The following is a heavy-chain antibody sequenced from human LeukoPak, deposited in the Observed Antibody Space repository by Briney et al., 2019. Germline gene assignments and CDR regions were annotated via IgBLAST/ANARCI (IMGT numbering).Heavy chain of an antibody. V-gene: IGHV3-23*01. CDR2: ISGSGGST. J-gene: IGHJ4*02. CDR1: GFTFSSYA. CDR3: ARDRLAAAGIMDGFDY. Sequence: RSGGSLRLSCAASGFTFSSYAMSWVRQAPGKGLEWVSAISGSGGSTYYADSVKGRFTISRDNSKNTLYLQMNSLRAEDTAVYYCARDRLAAAGIMDGFDYWGQGTLVTVSS. D-gene: IGHD6-13*01.